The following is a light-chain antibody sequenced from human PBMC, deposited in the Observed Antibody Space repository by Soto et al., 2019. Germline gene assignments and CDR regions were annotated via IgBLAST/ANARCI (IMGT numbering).Light chain of an antibody. CDR1: QSVSSTF. J-gene: IGKJ4*01. V-gene: IGKV3-20*01. Sequence: EIVLTQSPGTLSLSPGERATLSCRASQSVSSTFLAWYQQKPGQAPRLLIYGASSRATGIPDRFSGSGSGTDFTLTISRLEPEDFAVYYCQQHGRSQTFGGGTRWLSN. CDR3: QQHGRSQT. CDR2: GAS.